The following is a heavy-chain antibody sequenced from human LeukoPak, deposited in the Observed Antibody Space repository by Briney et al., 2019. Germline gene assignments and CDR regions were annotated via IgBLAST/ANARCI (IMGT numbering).Heavy chain of an antibody. Sequence: GGSLRLSCAASRFTFSFYSMNWIRQAPGKGLEWVSYISGSSSTILYADSVKGRFTISRDNAKNSLYVQMNRLRAEDTAVYYCARVMEQSHSYHYIDVWAKGPRSPSP. CDR3: ARVMEQSHSYHYIDV. CDR2: ISGSSSTI. CDR1: RFTFSFYS. D-gene: IGHD6-19*01. J-gene: IGHJ6*03. V-gene: IGHV3-48*04.